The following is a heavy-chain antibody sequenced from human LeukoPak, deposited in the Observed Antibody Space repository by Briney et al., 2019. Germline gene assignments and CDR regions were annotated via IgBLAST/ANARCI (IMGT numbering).Heavy chain of an antibody. CDR2: VHLDGRT. CDR3: AREGGFYRPLDY. D-gene: IGHD6-25*01. CDR1: GGSVTSTNW. V-gene: IGHV4-4*02. Sequence: SETLSLTCDVSGGSVTSTNWWTWFRQPPEKGLEWIGEVHLDGRTNYNPSLKSRLVMSADLPENHISLKLTSVTAADTAVYYCAREGGFYRPLDYSGQGTLVTVSS. J-gene: IGHJ4*02.